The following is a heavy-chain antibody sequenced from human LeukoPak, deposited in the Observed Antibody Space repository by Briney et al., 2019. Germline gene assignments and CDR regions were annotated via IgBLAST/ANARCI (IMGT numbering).Heavy chain of an antibody. V-gene: IGHV4-34*01. D-gene: IGHD6-19*01. CDR3: ARGPLAFRRVAGIFS. CDR2: IIHSGGT. Sequence: PSETLSLTCAVSGGSFNGYSYTWIRQPPGKGLEWIGEIIHSGGTCYNPSLKSRLTISVDTSRKQFSLKLTSVTAADTALYFCARGPLAFRRVAGIFSWGRGTQVTVSS. CDR1: GGSFNGYS. J-gene: IGHJ5*02.